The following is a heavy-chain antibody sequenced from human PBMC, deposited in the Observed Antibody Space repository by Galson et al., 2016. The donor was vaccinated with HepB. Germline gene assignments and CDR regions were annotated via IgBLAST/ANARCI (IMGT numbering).Heavy chain of an antibody. CDR2: IYYSGST. CDR1: GDSISSGGYY. CDR3: ARAPMVRGVKGFDP. J-gene: IGHJ5*02. V-gene: IGHV4-31*03. D-gene: IGHD3-10*01. Sequence: TLSLTCTVSGDSISSGGYYWSWIRQHPGKGLEWIGYIYYSGSTYYNPSLKSRVTISIDTSKNQFSLKLSSVTAADTAVYYCARAPMVRGVKGFDPWGQGTLVIVSS.